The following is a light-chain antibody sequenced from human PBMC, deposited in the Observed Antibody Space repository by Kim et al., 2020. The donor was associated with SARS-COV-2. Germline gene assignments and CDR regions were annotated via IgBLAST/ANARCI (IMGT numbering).Light chain of an antibody. CDR1: QSVRTF. V-gene: IGKV3-11*01. Sequence: PGESASLSCRASQSVRTFVAWYQQNPGLAPRPLIYGASNRATGLPDRFSGSGSGTDFTLTISSLEPEDSAVYFCHQRANWPPWTFGQGTKVDIK. J-gene: IGKJ1*01. CDR2: GAS. CDR3: HQRANWPPWT.